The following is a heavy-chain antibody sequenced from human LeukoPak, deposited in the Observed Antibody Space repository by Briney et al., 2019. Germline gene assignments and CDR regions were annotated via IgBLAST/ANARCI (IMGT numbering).Heavy chain of an antibody. CDR3: ARQYYDFWSWGNWFDP. J-gene: IGHJ5*02. D-gene: IGHD3-3*01. CDR1: GGSISSSSYY. V-gene: IGHV4-39*01. CDR2: IYYSGST. Sequence: PSETLSLTCTVSGGSISSSSYYWGWIRQPPGKGLEWIGSIYYSGSTYYNPSLKSRVTISVDTSKNQFSLKLSSVTAADTAVYYCARQYYDFWSWGNWFDPWGQGTLVTVSS.